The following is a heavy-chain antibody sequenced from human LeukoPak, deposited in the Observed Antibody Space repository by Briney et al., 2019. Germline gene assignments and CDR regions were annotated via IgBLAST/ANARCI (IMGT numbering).Heavy chain of an antibody. CDR1: GFTFSSYW. CDR2: IKQDGSEK. Sequence: GGSLRLSCAASGFTFSSYWMSWVRQAPGKGLEWVANIKQDGSEKYYVDPVKGRFTISRDNAKNSLYLQMNSLRAEDTAVYYCARDKIVGATNFDYWGQGTLVTVSS. CDR3: ARDKIVGATNFDY. J-gene: IGHJ4*02. D-gene: IGHD1-26*01. V-gene: IGHV3-7*01.